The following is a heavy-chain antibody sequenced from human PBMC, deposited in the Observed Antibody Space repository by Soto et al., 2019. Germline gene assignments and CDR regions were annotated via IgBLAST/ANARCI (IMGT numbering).Heavy chain of an antibody. J-gene: IGHJ4*02. V-gene: IGHV1-18*01. D-gene: IGHD2-15*01. Sequence: QVPLVQSGAEVKKPGASVKVSCKASGYTFTSYGISWVRQAPGQGLEWMGWISAYNGNTNYAQKLQGRVTMTTDTTTSTAYIELRCLSSDDTAVYYCASDLPTDGGIGYCSGGSYLVLDYWGQGTLVTVSS. CDR3: ASDLPTDGGIGYCSGGSYLVLDY. CDR1: GYTFTSYG. CDR2: ISAYNGNT.